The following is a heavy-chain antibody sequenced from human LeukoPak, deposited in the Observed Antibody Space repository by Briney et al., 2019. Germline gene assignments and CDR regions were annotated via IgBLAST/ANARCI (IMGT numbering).Heavy chain of an antibody. J-gene: IGHJ5*02. CDR3: VRSGYDYDWFDP. CDR2: IIAILDTA. Sequence: SVKVSCKASGGSFSDYSISWVRQAPGQGLEWMGRIIAILDTAHYAQKFQGRFTIIADKSTTTVYMELSSLRSDDTAVYYCVRSGYDYDWFDPWGQGTLVTVSS. V-gene: IGHV1-69*08. D-gene: IGHD5-12*01. CDR1: GGSFSDYS.